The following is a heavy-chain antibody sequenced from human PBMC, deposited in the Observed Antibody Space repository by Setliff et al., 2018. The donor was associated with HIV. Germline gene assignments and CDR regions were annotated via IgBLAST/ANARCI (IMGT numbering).Heavy chain of an antibody. V-gene: IGHV1-18*01. Sequence: ASVKVSCKAYGYTFTSYGISWVRQAPGQGLEWMGWISAYNGDTNYAQKFQGRVAMTTDTSTSTAYMELRSLRSDDTAAYYCARDSGGVVIKGAYYYYMDVWGKGTTVTVSS. CDR3: ARDSGGVVIKGAYYYYMDV. CDR2: ISAYNGDT. D-gene: IGHD3-3*01. CDR1: GYTFTSYG. J-gene: IGHJ6*03.